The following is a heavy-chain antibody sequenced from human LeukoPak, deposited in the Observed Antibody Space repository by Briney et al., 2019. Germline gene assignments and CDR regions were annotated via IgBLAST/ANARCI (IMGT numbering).Heavy chain of an antibody. CDR3: TRVRPGDYFDY. Sequence: GGSLRLSCAASGFSITDHYMDWVRQAPGKGLEWVGRTRNKPNGYTTDYGTSVKGRFTVSRDDSENSLYLQMNSLKTEDTAVYYCTRVRPGDYFDYWGQGTLVTVSS. J-gene: IGHJ4*02. D-gene: IGHD4-17*01. CDR1: GFSITDHY. CDR2: TRNKPNGYTT. V-gene: IGHV3-72*01.